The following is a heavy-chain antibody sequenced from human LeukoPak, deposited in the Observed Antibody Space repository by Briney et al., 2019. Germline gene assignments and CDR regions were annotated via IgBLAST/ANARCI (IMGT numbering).Heavy chain of an antibody. Sequence: SETLSLTCAVSGYSISSGYYWGWFRQPPGKGLEWIGSVSHSGNTYYNPSLKSRVTISVDTSKNHFSLKVTSATAADTAVYYCAKDERWLQPYYFDYWGQGTLVTVSS. J-gene: IGHJ4*02. CDR2: VSHSGNT. D-gene: IGHD5-24*01. V-gene: IGHV4-38-2*02. CDR3: AKDERWLQPYYFDY. CDR1: GYSISSGYY.